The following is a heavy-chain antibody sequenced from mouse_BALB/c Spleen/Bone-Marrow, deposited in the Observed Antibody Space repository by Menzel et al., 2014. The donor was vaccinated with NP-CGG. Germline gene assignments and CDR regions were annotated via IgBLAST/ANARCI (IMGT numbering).Heavy chain of an antibody. CDR3: ARTAPENFDY. J-gene: IGHJ2*01. D-gene: IGHD1-2*01. V-gene: IGHV14-3*02. CDR2: IDPANGNT. CDR1: GFNIKDTY. Sequence: VQLKQSGAELVKPGASVKLSCTASGFNIKDTYMHWVKQRPEQGLEWIGRIDPANGNTKYDPKFQGKATITADTSSNTAYLQLSSLTSEDTAVYYCARTAPENFDYWGQGTTLTVFS.